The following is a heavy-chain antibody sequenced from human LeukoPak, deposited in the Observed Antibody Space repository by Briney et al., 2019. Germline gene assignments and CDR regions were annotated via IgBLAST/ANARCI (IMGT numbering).Heavy chain of an antibody. CDR2: INLNSGGT. CDR1: GYTFTGYY. V-gene: IGHV1-2*02. CDR3: ARDLEGYCSSTSCNLPPSYYFDY. J-gene: IGHJ4*02. D-gene: IGHD2-2*01. Sequence: ASVKVSCKASGYTFTGYYMHWVRQAPGQGLEWMGWINLNSGGTNYAQKFQGRGTMTRDTSISTAYMELSRLRSDDTAVYYCARDLEGYCSSTSCNLPPSYYFDYWGQGTLVTVSS.